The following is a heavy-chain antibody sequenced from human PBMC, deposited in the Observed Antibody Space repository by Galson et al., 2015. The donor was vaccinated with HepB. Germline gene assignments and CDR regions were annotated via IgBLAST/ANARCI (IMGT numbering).Heavy chain of an antibody. CDR2: IIPIFGTA. CDR1: GVTFSSYA. V-gene: IGHV1-69*01. CDR3: AREDPGIQSTTGGNWFDP. Sequence: SCAASGVTFSSYAISWVRQAPGQGLEWMGWIIPIFGTANYAQTFQGRVTITADESTSTAYMELSSLRSDDTAVYYCAREDPGIQSTTGGNWFDPWGRGTLVTVSS. J-gene: IGHJ5*02. D-gene: IGHD6-13*01.